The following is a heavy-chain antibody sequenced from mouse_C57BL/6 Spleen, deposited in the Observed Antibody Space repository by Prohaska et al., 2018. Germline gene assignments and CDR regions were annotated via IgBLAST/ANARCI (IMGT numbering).Heavy chain of an antibody. CDR1: GFTFSGFW. CDR3: MRYGSSYWYFDV. CDR2: MNSDGSAI. J-gene: IGHJ1*03. Sequence: EVQLLETGGGLVQPGGSRGLSCEGSGFTFSGFWMSWVRQTPGKTLEWIGDMNSDGSAINYAPSIKDRFTIFRDNDKSTLYLQMSNVRSEDTATYFCMRYGSSYWYFDVWGTGTTVTVSS. D-gene: IGHD1-1*01. V-gene: IGHV11-2*01.